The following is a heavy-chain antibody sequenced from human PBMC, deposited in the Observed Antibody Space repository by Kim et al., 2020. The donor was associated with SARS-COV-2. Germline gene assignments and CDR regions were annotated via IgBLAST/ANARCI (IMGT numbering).Heavy chain of an antibody. Sequence: GGSLRLSCAASGFTFGDYAMHWVRQAPGKGLEWVSGISWNSGSIGYADSVKGRFTISRDNAKNSLYLQMNSLRAEDTALYYCAKDMGTWIQLWLPDYWGQGTLVTVSS. V-gene: IGHV3-9*01. CDR1: GFTFGDYA. D-gene: IGHD5-18*01. CDR3: AKDMGTWIQLWLPDY. CDR2: ISWNSGSI. J-gene: IGHJ4*02.